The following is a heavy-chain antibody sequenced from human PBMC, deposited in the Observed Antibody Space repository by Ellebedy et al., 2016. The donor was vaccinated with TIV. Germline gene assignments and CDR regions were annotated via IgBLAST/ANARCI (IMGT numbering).Heavy chain of an antibody. Sequence: GESLKISCVVSGFTFSTYAMRWFRQAAGKLLEWVSALTTVGVTFYADSVKGRFTISRDSSKNTLYLQMNSLRVEDTAIYFCAKDSGRSGWISDYWGQGTLVTVSS. CDR2: LTTVGVT. CDR1: GFTFSTYA. CDR3: AKDSGRSGWISDY. D-gene: IGHD3-10*01. J-gene: IGHJ4*02. V-gene: IGHV3-23*01.